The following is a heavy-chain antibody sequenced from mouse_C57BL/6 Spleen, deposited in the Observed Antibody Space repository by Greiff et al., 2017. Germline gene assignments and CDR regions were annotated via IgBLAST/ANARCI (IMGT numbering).Heavy chain of an antibody. Sequence: QVQLQQPGAELVKPGASVKLSCKASGYTFTSYWMQWVKQRPGQGLEWIGEIDPSDSYTNYNQKFKGKATLTVDTSSSTAYMQLSSLTSEDSAVYYCARSRDYYGSSHYFDYWGQGTTLTVSS. J-gene: IGHJ2*01. V-gene: IGHV1-50*01. D-gene: IGHD1-1*01. CDR2: IDPSDSYT. CDR3: ARSRDYYGSSHYFDY. CDR1: GYTFTSYW.